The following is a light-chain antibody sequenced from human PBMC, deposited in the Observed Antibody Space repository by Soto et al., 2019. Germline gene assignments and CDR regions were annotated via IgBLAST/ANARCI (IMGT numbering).Light chain of an antibody. Sequence: VVLTQSPGTLSLSPGEGGTLSCRASQSVSSNYLAWYQQKPGQAPRLLIYGGSRRATGIPDRFSGGGSGTDFTLTLSRLEPEDVEVYFCQCQQFGISPVYTFGQGTKLEIK. CDR2: GGS. J-gene: IGKJ2*01. CDR1: QSVSSNY. V-gene: IGKV3-20*01. CDR3: QQFGISPVYT.